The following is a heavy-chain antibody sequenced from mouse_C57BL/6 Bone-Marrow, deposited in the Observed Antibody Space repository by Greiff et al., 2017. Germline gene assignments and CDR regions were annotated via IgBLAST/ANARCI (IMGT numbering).Heavy chain of an antibody. J-gene: IGHJ3*01. CDR2: LWRGGST. CDR1: GFSLTGYG. V-gene: IGHV2-2*01. CDR3: ARKSPPC. Sequence: VQLQQSGPGLVQPSQCLSITCTVSGFSLTGYGVHWVRQSPGQGLEWLGVLWRGGSTDYNAAFISRLSISKDNSKSQVFFKMNRLQADDTAIYYCARKSPPCWGQGTRVTVSA.